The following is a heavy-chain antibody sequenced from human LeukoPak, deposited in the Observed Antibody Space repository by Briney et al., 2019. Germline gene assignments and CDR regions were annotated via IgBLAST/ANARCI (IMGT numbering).Heavy chain of an antibody. CDR1: RASLYGSDYC. Sequence: SEALSLTSVVSRASLYGSDYCCGWVRQPPGNCLEWLGTIYYRGNTYYSPSLPSRVTISADTSKLQFSLILTSAPAADTAVYYLAESSGYLGDDGFDSWGRGALVTVSS. CDR2: IYYRGNT. J-gene: IGHJ3*02. D-gene: IGHD3-22*01. CDR3: AESSGYLGDDGFDS. V-gene: IGHV4-30-2*03.